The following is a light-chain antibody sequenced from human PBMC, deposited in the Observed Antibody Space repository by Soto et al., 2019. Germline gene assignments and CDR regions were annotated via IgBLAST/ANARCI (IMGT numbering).Light chain of an antibody. CDR1: SSNIGSNT. Sequence: QSVLTQPPSASGTPGQSVTISCSGSSSNIGSNTVNWYQQLPGAAPKLLIYSNDQRPSGVPDRFSGSNSGTSASLAISGLQSDDEADYYCSAWDESLNGWLFGGGTKVTVL. CDR2: SND. V-gene: IGLV1-44*01. CDR3: SAWDESLNGWL. J-gene: IGLJ3*02.